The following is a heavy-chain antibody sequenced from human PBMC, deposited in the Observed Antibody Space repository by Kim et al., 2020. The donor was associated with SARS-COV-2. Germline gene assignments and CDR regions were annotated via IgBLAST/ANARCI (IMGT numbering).Heavy chain of an antibody. D-gene: IGHD3-9*01. CDR2: INPKSGAT. J-gene: IGHJ3*02. Sequence: ASVKVSCKTSGYSFSDYYLHWVRQAPGQGLESMGWINPKSGATVYAQKFQGRVTMTRDTSISTAYMELSRLRSDDTAVYYCARSGHFDIIGGALDIWGQG. V-gene: IGHV1-2*02. CDR1: GYSFSDYY. CDR3: ARSGHFDIIGGALDI.